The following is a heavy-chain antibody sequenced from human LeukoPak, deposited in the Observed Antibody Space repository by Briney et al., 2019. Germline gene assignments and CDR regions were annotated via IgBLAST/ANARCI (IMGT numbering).Heavy chain of an antibody. CDR2: IYTSGST. D-gene: IGHD3-22*01. CDR3: ARESYDSSGYYRNWFDP. V-gene: IGHV4-61*02. CDR1: GGSISSGSYY. Sequence: SETLSLTCTVSGGSISSGSYYWSWIRQPAGKGLEWIGCIYTSGSTNYNPSLKSRVTISVDTSKNQFSLKLSSVTAADTAVYYCARESYDSSGYYRNWFDPWGQGTLVTVSS. J-gene: IGHJ5*02.